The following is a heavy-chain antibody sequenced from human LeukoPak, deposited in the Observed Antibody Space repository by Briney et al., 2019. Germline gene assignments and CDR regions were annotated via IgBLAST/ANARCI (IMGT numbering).Heavy chain of an antibody. CDR2: ISGSGGST. V-gene: IGHV3-23*01. Sequence: PGGSLRLSCAASGFTFSSYAMSWVRQAPGKGLEWVSAISGSGGSTYYADCVKGRFTISRDDSKNTVSLQMESLRAEDTALYYCAKDYAVGSIDYWGQGTLVTVSS. CDR1: GFTFSSYA. J-gene: IGHJ4*02. CDR3: AKDYAVGSIDY. D-gene: IGHD3-16*01.